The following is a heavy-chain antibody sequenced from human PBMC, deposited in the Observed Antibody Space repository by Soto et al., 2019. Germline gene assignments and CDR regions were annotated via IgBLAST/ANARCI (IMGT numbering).Heavy chain of an antibody. CDR3: AKDRHYYGSGSRFDY. D-gene: IGHD3-10*01. CDR1: GFTFSSYA. V-gene: IGHV3-23*01. Sequence: PGGSLRLSCAASGFTFSSYAMSWVRQAPGKGLEWVSAISGSGGSTYYADSVKGRFTISRDNSKNTLYLQMNSLRAEDTAVYYCAKDRHYYGSGSRFDYWGQGTLVTVSS. J-gene: IGHJ4*02. CDR2: ISGSGGST.